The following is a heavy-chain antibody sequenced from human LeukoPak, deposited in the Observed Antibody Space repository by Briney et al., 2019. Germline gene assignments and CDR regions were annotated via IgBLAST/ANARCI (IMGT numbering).Heavy chain of an antibody. CDR3: ARSPPSGYDILTGYYGPATYYFDY. CDR2: IYYSGST. Sequence: PSETLSLTCTVSGGSISSYYWGWIRQPPGKGLEWIGSIYYSGSTYYNPSLKSRVTISVDTSKNQFSLKLSSVTAADTAVYYCARSPPSGYDILTGYYGPATYYFDYWGQGTLVTVSS. D-gene: IGHD3-9*01. CDR1: GGSISSYY. V-gene: IGHV4-39*01. J-gene: IGHJ4*02.